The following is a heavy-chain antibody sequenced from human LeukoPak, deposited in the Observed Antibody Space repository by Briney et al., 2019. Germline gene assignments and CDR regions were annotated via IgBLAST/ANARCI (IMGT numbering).Heavy chain of an antibody. D-gene: IGHD3-22*01. V-gene: IGHV1-2*06. CDR1: GYTFTGFY. CDR2: INPNSGGT. Sequence: ASVKVSCKAYGYTFTGFYMHWVRQAPGQGLEWMGRINPNSGGTNYAQKFQGRVTMTRGTSTSTVYMELSSLRSEDTAVYYCARSAASRVVVARPLDYWGQGTLVTVSS. CDR3: ARSAASRVVVARPLDY. J-gene: IGHJ4*02.